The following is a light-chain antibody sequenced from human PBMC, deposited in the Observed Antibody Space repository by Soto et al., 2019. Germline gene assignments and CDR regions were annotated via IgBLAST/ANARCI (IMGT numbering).Light chain of an antibody. J-gene: IGLJ2*01. CDR2: DVT. CDR1: SSDIGGYNS. CDR3: SSYPGSNNFGI. Sequence: QSALTQSPSASGSPGQSVTISCTGTSSDIGGYNSVSWYQQHPGKAPKVMIYDVTKRPSGVPDRFSGSKSGNTASLTVSALQAEDEADYYCSSYPGSNNFGIFGGGTKLTVL. V-gene: IGLV2-8*01.